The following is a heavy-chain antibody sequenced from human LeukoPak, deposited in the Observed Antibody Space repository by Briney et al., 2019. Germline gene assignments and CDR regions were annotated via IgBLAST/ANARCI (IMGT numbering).Heavy chain of an antibody. CDR2: INPNSGGT. CDR1: GYTFTVYY. J-gene: IGHJ5*02. Sequence: ASVKVSCKSSGYTFTVYYMHWVRQAPGQGLELVGWINPNSGGTNYAQKFQGRGTMTRDTSISTAYMELSRLRSDDTAVYYCAREARVTRSWFDPWGQGTLVTVSS. D-gene: IGHD4-17*01. CDR3: AREARVTRSWFDP. V-gene: IGHV1-2*02.